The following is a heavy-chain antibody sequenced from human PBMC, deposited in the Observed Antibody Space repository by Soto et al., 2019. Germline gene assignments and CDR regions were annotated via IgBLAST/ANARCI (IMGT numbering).Heavy chain of an antibody. CDR3: TTDERFRYYYGSGTSYDGLDV. CDR1: GISFSDAW. CDR2: IKSKTDGGTT. Sequence: VQLVESGGGLIKSGGSLRLSCVASGISFSDAWMSWVRQAPGKGLEWVGRIKSKTDGGTTDYAAPVEDRITISRDDSKNTVFLQMHSLKSEDTGIYYCTTDERFRYYYGSGTSYDGLDVW. J-gene: IGHJ6*01. V-gene: IGHV3-15*01. D-gene: IGHD3-10*01.